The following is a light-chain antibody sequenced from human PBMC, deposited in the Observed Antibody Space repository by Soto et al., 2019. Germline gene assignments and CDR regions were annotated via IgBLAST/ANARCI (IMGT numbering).Light chain of an antibody. Sequence: SALTQPASVSGSPGQSITISCTGTSSDVGSYNLVSWYQQHPGKAPKLMIYEGSKRPSGVSNRFSGSKSGNTASLTISGLQAEDEADYYCCSYAGSSTGHVVFGGGTKLTVL. V-gene: IGLV2-23*01. CDR1: SSDVGSYNL. CDR2: EGS. J-gene: IGLJ2*01. CDR3: CSYAGSSTGHVV.